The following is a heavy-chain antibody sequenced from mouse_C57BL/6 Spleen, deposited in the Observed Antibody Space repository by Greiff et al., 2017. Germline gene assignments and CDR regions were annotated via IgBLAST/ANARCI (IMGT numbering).Heavy chain of an antibody. CDR1: GYTFTSYW. CDR3: ARRDYWYAMDY. J-gene: IGHJ4*01. V-gene: IGHV1-53*01. D-gene: IGHD1-1*01. CDR2: INPNNGGT. Sequence: QVQLQQPGTELVKPGASVKLSCKASGYTFTSYWMHWVKQRPGQGLEWIGDINPNNGGTIYNQKFKGKATLTVDKSSSTAYMELRSLTSEDTAVYYCARRDYWYAMDYWGQGTSVTVSS.